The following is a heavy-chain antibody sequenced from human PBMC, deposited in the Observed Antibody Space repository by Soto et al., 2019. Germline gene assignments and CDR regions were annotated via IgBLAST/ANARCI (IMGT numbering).Heavy chain of an antibody. CDR3: ARAPSERLRLGELSLIAFDI. D-gene: IGHD3-16*02. CDR1: GGTFSSYA. Sequence: GASVKVSCKASGGTFSSYAISWVRQAPGQGLEWMGGIIPIFGTANYAQKFQGRVTITADESTSTAYMELSSLRSEDTAVYYCARAPSERLRLGELSLIAFDIWGQGTMVTVSS. V-gene: IGHV1-69*13. CDR2: IIPIFGTA. J-gene: IGHJ3*02.